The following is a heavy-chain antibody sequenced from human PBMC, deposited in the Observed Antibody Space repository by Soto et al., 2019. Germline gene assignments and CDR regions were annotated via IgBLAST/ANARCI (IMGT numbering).Heavy chain of an antibody. V-gene: IGHV3-23*01. J-gene: IGHJ4*02. CDR1: GFTFSSKA. D-gene: IGHD6-19*01. CDR2: IGSGGDST. Sequence: GGSLRLSCAVSGFTFSSKAMTWVRQAPGKGLEWVSVIGSGGDSTFYADSVKGRFTISRDNSKNTLYLQMNSLRAEDTAVYYCAKVLSGWVFDYWGQGTLVTVSS. CDR3: AKVLSGWVFDY.